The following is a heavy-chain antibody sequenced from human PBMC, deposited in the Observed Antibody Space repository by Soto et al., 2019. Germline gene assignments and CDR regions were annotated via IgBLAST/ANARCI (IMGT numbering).Heavy chain of an antibody. D-gene: IGHD2-15*01. CDR2: INPNSGGT. CDR3: ARDQGVVVVAATTEYFQH. CDR1: ADTFTSYY. Sequence: ASVKVSCKAPADTFTSYYIHWVRQAPGHGLEWMGWINPNSGGTNYAQKFQGRVTMTRDTSISTAYMELSRLRSDDTAVYYCARDQGVVVVAATTEYFQHWGQGTLVTVSS. V-gene: IGHV1-2*02. J-gene: IGHJ1*01.